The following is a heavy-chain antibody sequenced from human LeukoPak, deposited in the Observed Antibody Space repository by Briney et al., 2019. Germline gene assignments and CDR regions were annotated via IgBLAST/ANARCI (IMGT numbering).Heavy chain of an antibody. CDR3: ARDQGGFSYYFDY. D-gene: IGHD2-15*01. CDR1: GFTFSSYA. V-gene: IGHV3-30-3*01. J-gene: IGHJ4*02. Sequence: GRSLRLSCAASGFTFSSYAMHWVRQAPGKGLEWVAVISYDGSNKYYADSVKGRFTISRDNSKNTLYLQMNSLRAEDTAVYYCARDQGGFSYYFDYWGQGTLVTASS. CDR2: ISYDGSNK.